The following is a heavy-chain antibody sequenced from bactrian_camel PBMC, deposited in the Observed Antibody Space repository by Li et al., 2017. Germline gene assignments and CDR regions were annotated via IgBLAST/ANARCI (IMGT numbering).Heavy chain of an antibody. V-gene: IGHV3S55*01. D-gene: IGHD6*01. Sequence: HVQLVESGGGSVQDGGSLRLSCAASESTYDRGYCMAWFRQASGKEREGVAAICGSGYTDYADSMKGRFTISRDNAKNTVYLQMDSLKSEDTALYYCASTMALAPGTVVAGTHYFGYWGQGTQVTVS. CDR1: ESTYDRGYC. CDR3: ASTMALAPGTVVAGTHYFGY. J-gene: IGHJ6*01. CDR2: ICGSGYT.